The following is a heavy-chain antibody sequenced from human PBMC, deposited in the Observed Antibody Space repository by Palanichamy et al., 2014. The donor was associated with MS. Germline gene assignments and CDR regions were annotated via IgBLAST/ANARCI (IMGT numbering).Heavy chain of an antibody. V-gene: IGHV3-23*01. CDR3: AKGRYYGSGSSSDY. D-gene: IGHD3-10*01. CDR2: ISGYGGGT. J-gene: IGHJ4*02. CDR1: GFTFSSYA. Sequence: EVQLLESGGGLVQPGGSLRLSCAASGFTFSSYAMSWVRQAPGKGLEWASAISGYGGGTSYADSVKGRFTISRDNSNNTLDLQMNSLRAEDTAVYYCAKGRYYGSGSSSDYWGQGTLVTVSS.